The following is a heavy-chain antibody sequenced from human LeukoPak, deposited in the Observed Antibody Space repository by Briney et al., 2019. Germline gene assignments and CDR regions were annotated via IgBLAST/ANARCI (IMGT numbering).Heavy chain of an antibody. Sequence: PGGSLRLSCAASGFTFSSYGMHWVRQAPGKGLEWVAVIPYDGSNKYYADSVKGRFTISRDNSKNTLYLQMNSLRAEDTAVYYCARECGGDCYPAFDYWGQGTLVTVSS. CDR2: IPYDGSNK. J-gene: IGHJ4*02. V-gene: IGHV3-30*03. D-gene: IGHD2-21*02. CDR1: GFTFSSYG. CDR3: ARECGGDCYPAFDY.